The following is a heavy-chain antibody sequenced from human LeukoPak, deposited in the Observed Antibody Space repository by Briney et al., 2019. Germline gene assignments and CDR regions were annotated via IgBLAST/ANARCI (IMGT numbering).Heavy chain of an antibody. CDR1: GFTFSSYV. J-gene: IGHJ3*02. CDR2: IWYDGNNK. V-gene: IGHV3-33*08. CDR3: ARTRTPATVTMRGDAFDI. D-gene: IGHD4-17*01. Sequence: GGSLRLSCAASGFTFSSYVMHWVRQAPGKGLEWVAVIWYDGNNKHYGDSVKGRFTISRDNSKNTLYLQMNSLRAEDTAVYYCARTRTPATVTMRGDAFDIWGQGTMVTVSS.